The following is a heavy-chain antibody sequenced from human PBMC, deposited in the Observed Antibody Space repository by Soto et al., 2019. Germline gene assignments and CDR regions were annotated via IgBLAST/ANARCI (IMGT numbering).Heavy chain of an antibody. CDR1: GYTFSNYG. V-gene: IGHV1-18*01. Sequence: GPGVKEPGASVKLSCKASGYTFSNYGLSWVRQAPGQGLEWMGWISGHNGNTIYAQKLQDRVTMTTDTSTRTAYMELRSLRSDDTAVYYCARQPRYSYADSWGPGTLVTVSS. J-gene: IGHJ4*02. D-gene: IGHD5-18*01. CDR2: ISGHNGNT. CDR3: ARQPRYSYADS.